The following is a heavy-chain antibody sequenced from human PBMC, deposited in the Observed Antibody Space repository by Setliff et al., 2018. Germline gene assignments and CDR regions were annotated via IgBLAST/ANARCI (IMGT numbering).Heavy chain of an antibody. CDR3: ARSSAPRKRDYMDV. CDR1: GFTFSSYG. Sequence: GGSLRLSCAASGFTFSSYGMNWVRQAPGKGLEWLSYISSSSTTIYYADSVKGRFTVSRDNAKNSLYLQMNSLRADDAAVYYCARSSAPRKRDYMDVWGKGTTVTVSS. V-gene: IGHV3-48*01. J-gene: IGHJ6*03. CDR2: ISSSSTTI. D-gene: IGHD2-2*01.